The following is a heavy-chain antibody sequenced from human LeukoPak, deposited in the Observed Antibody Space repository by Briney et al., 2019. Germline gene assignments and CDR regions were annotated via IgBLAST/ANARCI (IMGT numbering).Heavy chain of an antibody. Sequence: GASVKFSCKASCYTFTSYGISWVRQAPGQGLEWMGLISAYNGNTNYAKKLQGRVTMTKDTSTSTAYMELRSLRSDDTAVYSCARFPHDSSGYYPFDYGGQGTLVTVSS. CDR2: ISAYNGNT. V-gene: IGHV1-18*01. CDR1: CYTFTSYG. D-gene: IGHD3-22*01. CDR3: ARFPHDSSGYYPFDY. J-gene: IGHJ4*02.